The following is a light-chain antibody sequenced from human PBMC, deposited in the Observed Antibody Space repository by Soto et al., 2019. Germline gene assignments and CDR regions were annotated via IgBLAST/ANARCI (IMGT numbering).Light chain of an antibody. V-gene: IGLV2-14*01. Sequence: QSVLTQPASVSGSPGQSITISCTGTNSDIGNYNYVSWYQQHPGEAPKLIIYEVSNRPSGVSYRFSGSKSGNTASLTISGLQTEDEADYYCTSYTSSTTLKVFGGGTKLTVL. CDR2: EVS. CDR1: NSDIGNYNY. CDR3: TSYTSSTTLKV. J-gene: IGLJ2*01.